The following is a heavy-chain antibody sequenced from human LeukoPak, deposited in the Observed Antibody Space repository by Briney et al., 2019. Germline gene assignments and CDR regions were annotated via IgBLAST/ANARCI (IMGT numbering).Heavy chain of an antibody. Sequence: PGGSLRLSCAASGFRFSIYSMNWVRQAPGKGLEWVSSNSSSSSYIYYADSVKGRFTISRDNDKNSLYLQMNSLRAEDTAVYYCAKTYGGLRDDAFDIWGQGTMVTVSS. V-gene: IGHV3-21*01. CDR1: GFRFSIYS. D-gene: IGHD4-17*01. J-gene: IGHJ3*02. CDR2: NSSSSSYI. CDR3: AKTYGGLRDDAFDI.